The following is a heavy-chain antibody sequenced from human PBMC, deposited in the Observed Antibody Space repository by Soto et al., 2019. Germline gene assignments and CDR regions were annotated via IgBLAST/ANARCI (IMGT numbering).Heavy chain of an antibody. CDR1: GFSLSSDKMG. CDR3: AHRRGFGELLVDY. J-gene: IGHJ4*02. Sequence: SCPTLVNPTQTLTLTCTFSGFSLSSDKMGVAWLRQRPGKALEWLALIYWDYGKHYSPSLKSRLTITKDTSKNQVVLTMTNMDPADTASYYCAHRRGFGELLVDYWGQ. CDR2: IYWDYGK. V-gene: IGHV2-5*02. D-gene: IGHD3-10*01.